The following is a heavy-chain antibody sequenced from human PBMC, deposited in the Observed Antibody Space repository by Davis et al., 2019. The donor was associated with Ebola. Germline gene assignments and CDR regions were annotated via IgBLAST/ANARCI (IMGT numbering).Heavy chain of an antibody. CDR3: AKDGYGFPYYFDY. J-gene: IGHJ4*02. V-gene: IGHV3-9*01. CDR1: GFTFDDYA. D-gene: IGHD5-24*01. Sequence: GGSLRLSCAASGFTFDDYAMHWVRQAPGKGLEWVSGISWNSGSIGYADSVKVRFTISRDNAKNSLYLQMNSLRAEDTALYYCAKDGYGFPYYFDYWGQGTLVTVSS. CDR2: ISWNSGSI.